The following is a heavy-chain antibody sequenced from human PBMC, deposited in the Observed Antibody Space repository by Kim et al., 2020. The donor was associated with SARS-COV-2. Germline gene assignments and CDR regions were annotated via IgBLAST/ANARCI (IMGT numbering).Heavy chain of an antibody. CDR2: AST. V-gene: IGHV4-34*01. CDR3: ARGIAAADY. Sequence: ASTNYNPSLKRRVTISVDTSKNQFSLKLSSVTAADTAVYYCARGIAAADYWGQGTLVTVSS. D-gene: IGHD6-13*01. J-gene: IGHJ4*02.